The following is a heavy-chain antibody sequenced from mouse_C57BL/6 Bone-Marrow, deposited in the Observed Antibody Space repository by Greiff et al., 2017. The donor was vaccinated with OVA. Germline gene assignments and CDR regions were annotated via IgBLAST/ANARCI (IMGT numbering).Heavy chain of an antibody. D-gene: IGHD1-1*01. Sequence: VQLQQSGPGLVQPSQSLSITCTVSGFSFTGYGVHWVRQSPGKGLEWLGVIWRGGSTDYNAAFMSRLSITKDNSKGQVFFKMNRLQSDYTSIYYCAKNIAWYGSSYDWYFDVWGKGTTVTVSS. CDR1: GFSFTGYG. V-gene: IGHV2-5*01. CDR3: AKNIAWYGSSYDWYFDV. J-gene: IGHJ1*03. CDR2: IWRGGST.